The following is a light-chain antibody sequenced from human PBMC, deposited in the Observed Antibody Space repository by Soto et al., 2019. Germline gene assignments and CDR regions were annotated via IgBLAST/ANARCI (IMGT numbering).Light chain of an antibody. CDR3: QQFYNYPRT. CDR2: DAS. V-gene: IGKV1-8*01. CDR1: QDIVTY. Sequence: AIRMTQSPSSFSASTGDIVSITFRATQDIVTYLAWYQQIPGKAPKLLIYDASTLQTGVPSRFSGSGSGTDFTLTISYLQSEDFGTYYCQQFYNYPRTFGQGTKVDIK. J-gene: IGKJ1*01.